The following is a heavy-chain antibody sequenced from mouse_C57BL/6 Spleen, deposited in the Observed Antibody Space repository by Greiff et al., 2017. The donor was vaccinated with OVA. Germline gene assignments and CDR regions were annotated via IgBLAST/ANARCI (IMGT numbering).Heavy chain of an antibody. D-gene: IGHD2-3*01. CDR3: ARRKDGPYYFDY. V-gene: IGHV5-17*01. CDR2: ISSGSSTI. J-gene: IGHJ2*01. Sequence: DVMLVESGGGLVKPGGSLKLSCAASGFTFSDYGMHWVRQAPEKGLEWVAYISSGSSTIYYADTVKGRFTISRDNAKNTLFLQMTSLRSEDTAMYYCARRKDGPYYFDYWGQGTTLTVSS. CDR1: GFTFSDYG.